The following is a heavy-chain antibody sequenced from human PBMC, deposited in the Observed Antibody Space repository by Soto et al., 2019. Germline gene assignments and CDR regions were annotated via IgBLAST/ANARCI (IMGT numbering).Heavy chain of an antibody. CDR1: GGSISSYY. J-gene: IGHJ6*03. CDR2: IYYSGST. D-gene: IGHD2-2*01. CDR3: ARAVGYCSSTSCYHYYYYYYMDV. V-gene: IGHV4-59*08. Sequence: SETLSLTCTVSGGSISSYYWSWIRQPPGKGLEWIGYIYYSGSTNYNPSLKSRVTISVDTSKNQFSLKLSSVTAADTAVYYCARAVGYCSSTSCYHYYYYYYMDVWGKGTTVTVSS.